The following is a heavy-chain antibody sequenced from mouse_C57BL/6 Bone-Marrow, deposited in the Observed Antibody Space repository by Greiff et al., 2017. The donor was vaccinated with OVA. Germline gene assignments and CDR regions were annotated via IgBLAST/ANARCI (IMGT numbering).Heavy chain of an antibody. J-gene: IGHJ1*03. Sequence: QVHLQQPGAELVKPGASVKLSCKASGYTFTNYWMHWVKQRPGQGLEWIGYINPSNGATNYNEKFKGKATMTVDKASSTAYMQISSLTSEDSAVYYCASVGYSWDFDDWGTGTTVTVSS. CDR1: GYTFTNYW. D-gene: IGHD2-14*01. V-gene: IGHV1-53*01. CDR2: INPSNGAT. CDR3: ASVGYSWDFDD.